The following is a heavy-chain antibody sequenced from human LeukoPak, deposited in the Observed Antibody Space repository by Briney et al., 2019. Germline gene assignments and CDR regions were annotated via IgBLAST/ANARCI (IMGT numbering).Heavy chain of an antibody. CDR1: GFTFSSYG. Sequence: GRSLRLSCAASGFTFSSYGMHWVRQAPGKGLEWVAVIWYDGSNKYYADSVKGRFTISRDNSKNTLYLQMNSLRAEDTAVYYCARDQTPYYDILTGPQYYFDYWGQGTLVTVSS. CDR3: ARDQTPYYDILTGPQYYFDY. D-gene: IGHD3-9*01. V-gene: IGHV3-33*01. CDR2: IWYDGSNK. J-gene: IGHJ4*02.